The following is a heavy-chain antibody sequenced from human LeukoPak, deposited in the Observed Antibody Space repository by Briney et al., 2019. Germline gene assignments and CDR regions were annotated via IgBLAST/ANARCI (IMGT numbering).Heavy chain of an antibody. Sequence: SETLSLTCAVYGGSFSGYYWSWIRQPPGKGLEWIGEINHSGSTNYNPSLKSRVTISVDTSKNQFSLKLSSVTAADTAVYYCARGVAPWTPYDYWGQGTLVTVSS. CDR1: GGSFSGYY. J-gene: IGHJ4*02. CDR3: ARGVAPWTPYDY. CDR2: INHSGST. D-gene: IGHD1-1*01. V-gene: IGHV4-34*01.